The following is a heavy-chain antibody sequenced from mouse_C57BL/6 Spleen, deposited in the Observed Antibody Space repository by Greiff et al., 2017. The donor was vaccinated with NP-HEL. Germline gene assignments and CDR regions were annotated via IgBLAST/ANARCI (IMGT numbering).Heavy chain of an antibody. J-gene: IGHJ4*01. Sequence: VQLQQSGAELVRPGASVTLSCKASGYTFTDYEMHWVKQTPVHGLEWIGAIDPETGGTAYNQKFKGKAILTADKSSSTAYMELRSLTSEDSAVYYCTRNYRGYYAMDYWGQGTSVTVSS. V-gene: IGHV1-15*01. CDR2: IDPETGGT. D-gene: IGHD2-14*01. CDR3: TRNYRGYYAMDY. CDR1: GYTFTDYE.